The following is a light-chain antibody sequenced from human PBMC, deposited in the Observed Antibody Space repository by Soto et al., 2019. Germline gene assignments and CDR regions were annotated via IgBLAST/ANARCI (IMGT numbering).Light chain of an antibody. CDR3: SSYAGSNTLYV. V-gene: IGLV2-14*02. CDR1: SSDVGSSNL. CDR2: EST. Sequence: QSALTQPASVSGSPGQSITISCTGSSSDVGSSNLVSWFQQDPGKAPKLIIYESTERPSGVSGRFSASKSGDTASLTISGLQAEDEADYYCSSYAGSNTLYVFGTGTKVTVL. J-gene: IGLJ1*01.